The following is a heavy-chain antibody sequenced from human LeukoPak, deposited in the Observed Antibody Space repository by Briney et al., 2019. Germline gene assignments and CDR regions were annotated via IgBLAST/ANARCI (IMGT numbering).Heavy chain of an antibody. D-gene: IGHD6-13*01. CDR2: IIPVFDTA. Sequence: GASVKVSCKASGDTFSNYDVTWVRQAPGQGLEWMGWIIPVFDTAKYAQNFQGRVTMTTDESSGTAYMELYSLRSEDTAVYYCALSAEKQLVYFDFWGQGTLVTVSS. V-gene: IGHV1-69*05. CDR1: GDTFSNYD. CDR3: ALSAEKQLVYFDF. J-gene: IGHJ4*02.